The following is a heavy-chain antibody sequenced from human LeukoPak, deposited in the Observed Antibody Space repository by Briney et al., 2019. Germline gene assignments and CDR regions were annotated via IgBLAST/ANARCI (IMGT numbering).Heavy chain of an antibody. CDR2: ISGSGGST. Sequence: AGGSLRLSCAAPGFTFSSYAMSWVRQAPGKGLEWVSAISGSGGSTYYADSVKGRFTISRDNSKNTLYLQMNSLRAEDTAVYYCAKVGDFWSGKFDYWGQGTLVTVSS. CDR3: AKVGDFWSGKFDY. D-gene: IGHD3-3*01. J-gene: IGHJ4*02. CDR1: GFTFSSYA. V-gene: IGHV3-23*01.